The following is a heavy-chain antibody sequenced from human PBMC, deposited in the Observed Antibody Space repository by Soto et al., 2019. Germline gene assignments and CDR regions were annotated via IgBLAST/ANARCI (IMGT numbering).Heavy chain of an antibody. CDR2: IDIGGNT. J-gene: IGHJ4*02. Sequence: EVQVVESGGGLVQPGGSLRLSCAASGFSVTNNYMNWVRQAPGKGLEWVSIIDIGGNTYYADSVKDRFIISRDNSRNTLYLHMGSLRAEDTAVYYCARGRGSTGYLGREHYFDYWGQGTLVTVSP. V-gene: IGHV3-66*01. D-gene: IGHD2-2*01. CDR3: ARGRGSTGYLGREHYFDY. CDR1: GFSVTNNY.